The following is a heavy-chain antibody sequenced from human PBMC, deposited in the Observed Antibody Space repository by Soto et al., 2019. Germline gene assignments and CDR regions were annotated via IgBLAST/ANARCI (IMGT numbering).Heavy chain of an antibody. Sequence: GGSLRLSCAASGFTFSMSAMSWVRQAPGKGLEWVSTTGLNGRTTYYADSVKGRFTVSRDNSKNTLDLQMNSLRAEDTAVYYCATVHSTSRSFDYWGQGTLVTVSS. CDR2: TGLNGRTT. D-gene: IGHD6-6*01. CDR3: ATVHSTSRSFDY. CDR1: GFTFSMSA. V-gene: IGHV3-23*01. J-gene: IGHJ4*02.